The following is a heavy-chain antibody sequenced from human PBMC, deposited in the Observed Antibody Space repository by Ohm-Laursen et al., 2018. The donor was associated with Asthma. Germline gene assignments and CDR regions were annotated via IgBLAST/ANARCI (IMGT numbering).Heavy chain of an antibody. V-gene: IGHV3-30*03. CDR1: GFTFSSYG. CDR2: ISYDGSNK. J-gene: IGHJ5*01. D-gene: IGHD3-10*01. CDR3: ARLQGSGTFAS. Sequence: SLRLSCAASGFTFSSYGMHWVRQAPGKGLEWVAVISYDGSNKYYADSVKGRFTISRDNSKNTLYLQMNSLRAEDTAVYYCARLQGSGTFASWGQGTLVTVSS.